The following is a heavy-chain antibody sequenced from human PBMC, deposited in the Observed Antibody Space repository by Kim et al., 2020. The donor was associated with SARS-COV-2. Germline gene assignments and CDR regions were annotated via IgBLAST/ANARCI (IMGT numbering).Heavy chain of an antibody. J-gene: IGHJ4*02. Sequence: SETLSLTCAVYGGSFSGYYWSWIRQPPGKGLEWIGEINHSGSTNYNPSLKSRVTISVDTSKNQFSLKLSSVTAADTAVYYCARVSPYYDSSGFPYGSFPFDYWGQGTLVTVSS. V-gene: IGHV4-34*01. D-gene: IGHD3-22*01. CDR2: INHSGST. CDR1: GGSFSGYY. CDR3: ARVSPYYDSSGFPYGSFPFDY.